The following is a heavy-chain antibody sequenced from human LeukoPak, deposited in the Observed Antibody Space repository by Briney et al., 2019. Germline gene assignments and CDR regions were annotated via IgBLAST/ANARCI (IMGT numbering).Heavy chain of an antibody. D-gene: IGHD4-11*01. CDR1: GFSFSDYG. V-gene: IGHV3-33*01. CDR3: ARDYRNSNNWFDP. J-gene: IGHJ5*02. CDR2: IWHDGSIK. Sequence: GGSLRLSCAASGFSFSDYGMHWLRQAPGKGLQWVAVIWHDGSIKYYKDSVKGRFTISRDNSQNTLYLQMNSLRAEDTAVYYCARDYRNSNNWFDPWGQGTLVTVSS.